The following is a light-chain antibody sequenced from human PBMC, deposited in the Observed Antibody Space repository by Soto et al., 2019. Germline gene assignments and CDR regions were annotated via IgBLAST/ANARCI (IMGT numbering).Light chain of an antibody. CDR3: LTWGYGIWV. J-gene: IGLJ3*02. CDR1: SGHTNYA. CDR2: LNSDGRH. V-gene: IGLV4-69*01. Sequence: QSVLTQSPSASASLGASVKLTCTLSSGHTNYAIAWHQLQPDKGPRYLMKLNSDGRHSKGDGIPDRFSGSSSGAERYLTIASLRSEDEADYYCLTWGYGIWVFGGGTKLTVL.